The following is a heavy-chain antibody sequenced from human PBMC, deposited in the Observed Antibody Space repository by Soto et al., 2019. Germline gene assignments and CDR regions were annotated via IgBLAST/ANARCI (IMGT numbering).Heavy chain of an antibody. D-gene: IGHD6-13*01. Sequence: ASVKVSCKASGYTFTSYAMHWVRQAPGQRLEWMGWINAGNGNTKYSQKFQGRVTITRDTSASTAYMELSSLRSEDTAVYYCANLGEAAGPLDYWGQGTLVTVSS. CDR2: INAGNGNT. J-gene: IGHJ4*02. V-gene: IGHV1-3*01. CDR3: ANLGEAAGPLDY. CDR1: GYTFTSYA.